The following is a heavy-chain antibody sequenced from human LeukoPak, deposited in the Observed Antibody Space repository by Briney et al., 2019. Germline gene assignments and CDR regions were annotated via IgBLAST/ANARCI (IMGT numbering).Heavy chain of an antibody. V-gene: IGHV1-2*02. D-gene: IGHD2-21*02. Sequence: ASVKVSCKASGYTFTDYYMHWVRQAPGQGLEWMGWINPNSGDTRYAPKFQGRVTITRDTSINTAYMDLSSLRSDDTAVFYCVRDRTANHVADYWGQGTLVTVSS. CDR3: VRDRTANHVADY. CDR1: GYTFTDYY. CDR2: INPNSGDT. J-gene: IGHJ4*02.